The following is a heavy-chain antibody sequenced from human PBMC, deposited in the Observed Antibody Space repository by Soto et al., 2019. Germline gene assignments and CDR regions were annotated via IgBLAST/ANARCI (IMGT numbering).Heavy chain of an antibody. CDR2: ISSSSSTI. D-gene: IGHD2-15*01. J-gene: IGHJ6*03. CDR1: GFTFSSYG. V-gene: IGHV3-48*01. CDR3: ARVVVRCSGGSCTHYYYYYYMDV. Sequence: GGSLRLSCGASGFTFSSYGMNWVRQDPGKGLEWVSYISSSSSTIYYADSVKGRFTISRDNAKNSLYLQMNSLRAEDTAVYYCARVVVRCSGGSCTHYYYYYYMDVWGKGTTVTVSS.